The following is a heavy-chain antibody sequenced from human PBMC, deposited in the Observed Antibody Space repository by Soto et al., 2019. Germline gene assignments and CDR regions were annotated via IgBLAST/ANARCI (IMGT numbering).Heavy chain of an antibody. CDR1: GFTFSSYG. V-gene: IGHV3-33*01. Sequence: QVQLVESGGGVVQPGRSLRLSCAASGFTFSSYGMHWVRQAPGKGLEWVAVIWYDGSNKYYADSVKGRFTISRDNSKNTLYLQMNSLRAEDTAVYYCARIGDDYVWGSYRLDYWGQGTLVTVSS. CDR3: ARIGDDYVWGSYRLDY. J-gene: IGHJ4*02. CDR2: IWYDGSNK. D-gene: IGHD3-16*02.